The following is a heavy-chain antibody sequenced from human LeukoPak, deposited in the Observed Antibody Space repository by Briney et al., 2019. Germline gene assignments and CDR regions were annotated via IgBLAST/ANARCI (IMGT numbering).Heavy chain of an antibody. Sequence: SETLSLTCTVSGGSISSYYWSWFRQPPGKGLEWIGYIYYSGTTNYNPSLKSRVTISVDTSKNQFSLKLSSVTAADTAVYYCARVGVGSSWSSRAADAFDIWGQGTMVTVSS. D-gene: IGHD6-13*01. V-gene: IGHV4-59*01. CDR1: GGSISSYY. CDR2: IYYSGTT. CDR3: ARVGVGSSWSSRAADAFDI. J-gene: IGHJ3*02.